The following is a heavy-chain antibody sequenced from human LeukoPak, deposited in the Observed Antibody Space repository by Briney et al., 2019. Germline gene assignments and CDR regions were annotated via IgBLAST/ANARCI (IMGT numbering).Heavy chain of an antibody. CDR3: ARRQGYYYGSGSPYPANNWFDP. CDR2: IYYSGST. V-gene: IGHV4-39*01. CDR1: GGSISSSSYY. D-gene: IGHD3-10*01. Sequence: SETLSLTCTVSGGSISSSSYYWGWIRQPPGKGLEWVGSIYYSGSTNYNPSLKSRVTISVDTSKNQFSLKLSSVTAADTAVYYCARRQGYYYGSGSPYPANNWFDPWGQGTLVTVSS. J-gene: IGHJ5*02.